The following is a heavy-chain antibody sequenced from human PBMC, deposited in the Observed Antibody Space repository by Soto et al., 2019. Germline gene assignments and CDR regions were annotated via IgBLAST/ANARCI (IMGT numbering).Heavy chain of an antibody. CDR3: VRDWWGFDY. Sequence: GESLKISCSVSGCTFSAYSMHWVRQAPGKGLEYVAVIRHDGSNIYYADSVKGRFIISRDNSNNRLYLQMSSLRLEDTAVYYCVRDWWGFDYWGQGTPVTVSS. V-gene: IGHV3-64D*06. D-gene: IGHD2-15*01. CDR2: IRHDGSNI. CDR1: GCTFSAYS. J-gene: IGHJ4*02.